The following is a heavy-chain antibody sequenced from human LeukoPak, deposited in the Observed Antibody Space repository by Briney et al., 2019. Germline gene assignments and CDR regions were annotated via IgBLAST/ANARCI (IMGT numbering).Heavy chain of an antibody. J-gene: IGHJ5*02. CDR2: IYHSGST. CDR3: ARAPPYYDILTGYYPNWFDP. Sequence: SETLSLTCAVSGYSISSGYYWGWIRRPPGKGLEGIGIIYHSGSTYYNPSLKSRVTISVDTSKNQFSLKLSSVTAADTAVYYCARAPPYYDILTGYYPNWFDPWGQGTLVTVSS. D-gene: IGHD3-9*01. V-gene: IGHV4-38-2*01. CDR1: GYSISSGYY.